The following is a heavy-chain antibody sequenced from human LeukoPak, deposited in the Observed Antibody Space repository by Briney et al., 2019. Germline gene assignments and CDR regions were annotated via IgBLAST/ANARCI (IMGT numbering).Heavy chain of an antibody. CDR2: ISGGGLSR. V-gene: IGHV3-23*01. Sequence: GGSLRLSCGASGFTFSLYVMTWVRQAPGKGLEFMSSISGGGLSRYYADSVKGRFSLPRDNSKNMVFLQRDRLRGDDTAIYYCVRGGATRAQAFDVWGQGTKVTVSS. J-gene: IGHJ3*01. CDR1: GFTFSLYV. CDR3: VRGGATRAQAFDV.